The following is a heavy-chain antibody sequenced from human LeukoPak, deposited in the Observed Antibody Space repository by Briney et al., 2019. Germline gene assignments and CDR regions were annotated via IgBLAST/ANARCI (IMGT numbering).Heavy chain of an antibody. CDR2: IKQDGSEQ. Sequence: GGSLRLSCAASGFIFGAYWMTWVRQPPGKGLEWVGNIKQDGSEQYYMDSVKGRFTISRDNAKKSLFLQMNSLTAEDTGLYYCVRSLERFGTRDYWGQGTLVTVSS. V-gene: IGHV3-7*01. D-gene: IGHD3-3*01. CDR1: GFIFGAYW. J-gene: IGHJ4*02. CDR3: VRSLERFGTRDY.